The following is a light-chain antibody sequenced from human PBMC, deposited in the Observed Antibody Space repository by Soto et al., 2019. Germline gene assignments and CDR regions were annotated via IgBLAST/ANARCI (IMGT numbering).Light chain of an antibody. Sequence: QSVLTQPPSASGTPGQRVTISCSGSSSNIGSNTVNWYQQLPGTAPKLLIYSHNQRPSGVPDRFSGSKSGTSASLAISGLQSEDEADYYCAAWDDSRNGVVFGGGTQLTVL. V-gene: IGLV1-44*01. CDR1: SSNIGSNT. CDR3: AAWDDSRNGVV. CDR2: SHN. J-gene: IGLJ2*01.